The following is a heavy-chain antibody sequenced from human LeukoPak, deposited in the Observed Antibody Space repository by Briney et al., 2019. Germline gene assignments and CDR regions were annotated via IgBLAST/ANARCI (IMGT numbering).Heavy chain of an antibody. J-gene: IGHJ4*02. CDR2: ISSSSSYI. Sequence: PGGSLRLSCAASGFTFSSYSMNWVRQAPGKGLEWVSSISSSSSYIYYADSVKGRFTISRDNAKNSLYLQMNSLRAEDTAVYYCARDLNPDRRDGYNYVGSPDYWGQGTLVTVSS. CDR3: ARDLNPDRRDGYNYVGSPDY. V-gene: IGHV3-21*01. CDR1: GFTFSSYS. D-gene: IGHD5-24*01.